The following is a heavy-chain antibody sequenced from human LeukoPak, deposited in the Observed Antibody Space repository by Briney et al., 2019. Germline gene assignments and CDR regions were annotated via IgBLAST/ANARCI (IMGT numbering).Heavy chain of an antibody. Sequence: PGGSLRLSCAASGFTFSKYTMTWVRQAPGKGLEWVSGISGPGGLTDYADSVKGRFTISRDNSKNTLYLQMNSLRADDTATYYCAKGQSDIVVVPSADAFDIWGQGTIVIVSS. V-gene: IGHV3-23*01. CDR3: AKGQSDIVVVPSADAFDI. CDR1: GFTFSKYT. J-gene: IGHJ3*02. D-gene: IGHD2-2*01. CDR2: ISGPGGLT.